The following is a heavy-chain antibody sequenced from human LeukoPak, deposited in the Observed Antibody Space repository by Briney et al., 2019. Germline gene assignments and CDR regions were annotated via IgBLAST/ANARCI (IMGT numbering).Heavy chain of an antibody. CDR2: INWNGGST. V-gene: IGHV3-20*04. D-gene: IGHD3-22*01. CDR1: GFTFDDYG. J-gene: IGHJ2*01. CDR3: ARGSAHYYDSSGYYYYWYFDL. Sequence: PGGSLRLSCAASGFTFDDYGMSWVRHAPGKGLEWVSGINWNGGSTGYADSVKGRFTISRDNAKNSLYLQMNSLRAEDTALYYCARGSAHYYDSSGYYYYWYFDLWGRGTLVTVSS.